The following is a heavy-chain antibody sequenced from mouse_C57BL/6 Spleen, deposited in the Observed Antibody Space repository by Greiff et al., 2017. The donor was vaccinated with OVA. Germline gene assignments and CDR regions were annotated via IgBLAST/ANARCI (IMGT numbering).Heavy chain of an antibody. CDR2: IDPSDSET. V-gene: IGHV1-52*01. J-gene: IGHJ3*01. D-gene: IGHD2-12*01. CDR1: GYTFTSYW. CDR3: AREAYSPWFAY. Sequence: VQLQQPGAELVRPGSSVKLSCKASGYTFTSYWMHWVKQRPIQGLEWIGNIDPSDSETHYNQKFKDKATLTVDKSSSTAYMQLSSLTSEDSAVYYCAREAYSPWFAYWGQGTLVTVSA.